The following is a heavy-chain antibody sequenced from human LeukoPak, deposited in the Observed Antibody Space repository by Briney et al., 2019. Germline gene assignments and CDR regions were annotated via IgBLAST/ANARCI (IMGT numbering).Heavy chain of an antibody. CDR2: IYYSGST. CDR3: ATLPRYDSSQSW. CDR1: GGSISSYY. J-gene: IGHJ4*02. Sequence: SETLSLTCTVSGGSISSYYWSWIRQPPGKGLEWIGYIYYSGSTNYNPSLKSRVTISVDTSKNQFSLKLSSVTAADTAVYYCATLPRYDSSQSWWGQGTLVTVSS. D-gene: IGHD3-22*01. V-gene: IGHV4-59*01.